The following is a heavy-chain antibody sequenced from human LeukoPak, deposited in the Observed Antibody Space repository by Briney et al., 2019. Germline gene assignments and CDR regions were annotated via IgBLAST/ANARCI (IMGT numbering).Heavy chain of an antibody. D-gene: IGHD3-3*01. CDR2: ISGSGGST. CDR1: GFTFSNYA. CDR3: AKDPQYDFWNGYFAPFDY. J-gene: IGHJ4*02. V-gene: IGHV3-23*01. Sequence: GGSLRLSCAVSGFTFSNYAMSWVRQAPGKGLEWVSGISGSGGSTYYADSVKGRFNISRDNSKNTLYLQMNSLRAEDTAVYYCAKDPQYDFWNGYFAPFDYWGQGTLVTVSS.